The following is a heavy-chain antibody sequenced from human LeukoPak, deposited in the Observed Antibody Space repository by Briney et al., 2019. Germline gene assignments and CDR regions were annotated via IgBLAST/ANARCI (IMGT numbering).Heavy chain of an antibody. CDR1: GFTVSSNS. J-gene: IGHJ4*02. Sequence: GRSLRLSCTVSGFTVSSNSMSWVRQAPGKGLEWVSFNSGGSTHNSDSVKGRFTISRDNSKNTLYLQMNSLRAEDTAVYYCARDRDSSSWYFYFDYWGQGTLVTVSS. CDR3: ARDRDSSSWYFYFDY. D-gene: IGHD6-13*01. V-gene: IGHV3-53*01. CDR2: NSGGST.